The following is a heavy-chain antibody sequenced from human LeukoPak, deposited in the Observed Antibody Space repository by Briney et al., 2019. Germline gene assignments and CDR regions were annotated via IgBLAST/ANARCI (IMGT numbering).Heavy chain of an antibody. J-gene: IGHJ4*02. Sequence: ASVKVSCKASGYTFTSYDINWVRQATGQGLEWMGWMNPNSGNTGYAQKFQGRVTMTRNTSISTAYMEQSSLRSEDTAVYYCARGHYDSSGYYFFLGYWGQGTLVTVSS. CDR1: GYTFTSYD. D-gene: IGHD3-22*01. V-gene: IGHV1-8*01. CDR3: ARGHYDSSGYYFFLGY. CDR2: MNPNSGNT.